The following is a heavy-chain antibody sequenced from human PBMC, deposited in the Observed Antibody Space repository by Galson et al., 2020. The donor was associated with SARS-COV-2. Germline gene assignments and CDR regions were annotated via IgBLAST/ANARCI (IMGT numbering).Heavy chain of an antibody. V-gene: IGHV3-30-3*01. D-gene: IGHD2-2*02. Sequence: TGGSLRLSCAASGFTFSSYAMHWVRQATGKGLEWVAVISYDGSNKYYADSVKGRFTISRDNSKNTLYLQMNSLRAEDTAVYYCASGPHIVVVPSAIPHCGYYYYGMDVWGQGTTVTVSS. CDR1: GFTFSSYA. CDR2: ISYDGSNK. J-gene: IGHJ6*02. CDR3: ASGPHIVVVPSAIPHCGYYYYGMDV.